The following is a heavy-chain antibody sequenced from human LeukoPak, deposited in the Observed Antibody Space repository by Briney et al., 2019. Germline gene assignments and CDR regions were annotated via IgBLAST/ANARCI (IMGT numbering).Heavy chain of an antibody. CDR3: AREFGVVVVAATNYYYYGMDV. CDR1: GFTFSSYG. D-gene: IGHD2-15*01. V-gene: IGHV3-33*01. CDR2: IWYDGSNK. J-gene: IGHJ6*02. Sequence: GGSLRLSCAASGFTFSSYGMHWVRQAPGKGLEWVVVIWYDGSNKYYADSVKGRFTISRDNSKNTLYLQMNSLRAEDTAVYYCAREFGVVVVAATNYYYYGMDVWGQGTTVTVSS.